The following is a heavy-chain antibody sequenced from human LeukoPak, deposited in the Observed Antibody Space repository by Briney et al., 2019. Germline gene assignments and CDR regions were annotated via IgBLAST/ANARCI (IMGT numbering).Heavy chain of an antibody. CDR1: GFTFSNHW. CDR3: ARGISMDV. J-gene: IGHJ6*02. V-gene: IGHV3-74*01. Sequence: GGSLRLSCAASGFTFSNHWIHWVRRAPGKGLVWVSCIKTDGSVTNYADSVEGRFTISRDTAKNTVYLQMNSLRVEETAIYYRARGISMDVWGQGTTVTVSS. CDR2: IKTDGSVT.